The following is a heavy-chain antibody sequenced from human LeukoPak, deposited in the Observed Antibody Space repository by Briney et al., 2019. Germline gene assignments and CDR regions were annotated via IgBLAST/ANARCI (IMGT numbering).Heavy chain of an antibody. D-gene: IGHD2-21*02. J-gene: IGHJ5*02. CDR2: MFYSGNT. Sequence: SETLSLTCTVSGGSIRTNLSYGGWIRQPPGKGLEWIGSMFYSGNTFYNPSLKSRVTISADASKNQFSLHLSSVTAADTAVYYCARHTLVTAISTYNWFDPWGQGILVTVSS. CDR1: GGSIRTNLSY. CDR3: ARHTLVTAISTYNWFDP. V-gene: IGHV4-39*01.